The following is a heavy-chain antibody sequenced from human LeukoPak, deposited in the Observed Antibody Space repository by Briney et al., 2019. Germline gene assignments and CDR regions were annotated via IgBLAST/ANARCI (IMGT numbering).Heavy chain of an antibody. CDR2: IYYIGST. J-gene: IGHJ4*02. Sequence: KTSETLSLTCSVSGGSISNYYWSWIRQPPGKGLEWIGYIYYIGSTNYNPSLKSGVTISVDSSKNQFSLKVSSVTAADTAVYYCAREPSYSGYFDYWGQGTLVTVSS. CDR3: AREPSYSGYFDY. CDR1: GGSISNYY. V-gene: IGHV4-59*01. D-gene: IGHD2-15*01.